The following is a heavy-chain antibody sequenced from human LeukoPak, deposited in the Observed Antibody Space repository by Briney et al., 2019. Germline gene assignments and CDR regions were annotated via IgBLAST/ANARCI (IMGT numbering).Heavy chain of an antibody. J-gene: IGHJ4*02. CDR1: GYTFTGYY. Sequence: ASVKVSCKASGYTFTGYYMHWVRQAPGQGLEWMGWINPNSGGTNYAQKFQGRVTMTRDTSISTAYMELSRLRSDDTAVYYCARGRYFDWLSQTYYFDYWGQGTLVTVYS. V-gene: IGHV1-2*02. CDR2: INPNSGGT. D-gene: IGHD3-9*01. CDR3: ARGRYFDWLSQTYYFDY.